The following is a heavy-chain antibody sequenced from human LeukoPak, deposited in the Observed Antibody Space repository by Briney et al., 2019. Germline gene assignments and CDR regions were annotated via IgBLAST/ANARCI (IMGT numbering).Heavy chain of an antibody. V-gene: IGHV1-2*02. CDR2: INPNSGGT. D-gene: IGHD2-21*02. J-gene: IGHJ6*04. Sequence: GASVRVSCKTSGYTFTIYAMNWVRQAPGQGLEWMGWINPNSGGTNYAQKFQGRVTMTRDTSITTAYMELSRLRSDDTAVYYCARDNREVRGGDCFDVWGKGTTVTVSS. CDR3: ARDNREVRGGDCFDV. CDR1: GYTFTIYA.